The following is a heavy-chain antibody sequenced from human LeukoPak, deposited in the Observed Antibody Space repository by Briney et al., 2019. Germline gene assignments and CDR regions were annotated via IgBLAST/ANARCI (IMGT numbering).Heavy chain of an antibody. CDR3: ARRYNYFFDH. D-gene: IGHD1-1*01. J-gene: IGHJ4*02. CDR1: GFTFSSHA. CDR2: TSGTGGST. Sequence: GGSLRLSCAASGFTFSSHAMTWVRQAPGKGLEWVSGTSGTGGSTYYADSVKGRFTISRDNSKNTLYLQMNSLRAEDAAVYYCARRYNYFFDHWGQGSLVTVSS. V-gene: IGHV3-23*01.